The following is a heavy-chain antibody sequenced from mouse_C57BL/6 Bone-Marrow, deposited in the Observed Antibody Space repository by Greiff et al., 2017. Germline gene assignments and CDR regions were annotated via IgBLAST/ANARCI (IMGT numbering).Heavy chain of an antibody. D-gene: IGHD2-5*01. J-gene: IGHJ1*03. V-gene: IGHV1-55*01. CDR3: ARPYYSNYWYFDV. Sequence: QVQLQQSGAELMKPGASVKLSCKASGYTFTSYWITWVKQRPGQGLEWIGDIYPGSGSTNYNEKFKSKATLTVVTSSSTAYMQLSSLTSEDSAVYYCARPYYSNYWYFDVWGTGTTVTVSS. CDR2: IYPGSGST. CDR1: GYTFTSYW.